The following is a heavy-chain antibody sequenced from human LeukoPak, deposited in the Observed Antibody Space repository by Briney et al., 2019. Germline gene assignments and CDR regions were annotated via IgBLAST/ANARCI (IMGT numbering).Heavy chain of an antibody. CDR2: INWNGGST. CDR1: GFTFDDYG. D-gene: IGHD6-19*01. Sequence: GGSLRLSCAASGFTFDDYGMSWVRQAPGKGLELVSGINWNGGSTGYADSVKGRFTISRDNAKNSLYLQMNSLRAEDTALYYCARVGFEQWLSHVDYWGQGTLVTVSS. CDR3: ARVGFEQWLSHVDY. J-gene: IGHJ4*02. V-gene: IGHV3-20*04.